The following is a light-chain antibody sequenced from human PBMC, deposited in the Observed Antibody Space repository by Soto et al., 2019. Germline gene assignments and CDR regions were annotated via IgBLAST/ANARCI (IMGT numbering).Light chain of an antibody. CDR2: GAS. CDR1: QSVSSN. J-gene: IGKJ2*01. Sequence: EIVMTQSPATLSVSPGERATLSCRASQSVSSNLVWYQQKPGQAPRLLIYGASTRATGIPARFSGSGSGTEFTLTISSLQSEEFAVYYWQQYNNWPPYTFGQGTKLEIK. CDR3: QQYNNWPPYT. V-gene: IGKV3-15*01.